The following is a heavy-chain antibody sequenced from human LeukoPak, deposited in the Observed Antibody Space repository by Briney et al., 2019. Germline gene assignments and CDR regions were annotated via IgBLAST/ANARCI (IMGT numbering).Heavy chain of an antibody. Sequence: GGSLRLSCAASGFTFSSYAMHWVRQAPGKGLEWVAVISYDRNYKYYADSVKGRFTISRDNSKNTLYLLMSSLRAEDTAVYYCARSQMGFDYWGQGTLVTVSS. CDR2: ISYDRNYK. J-gene: IGHJ4*02. V-gene: IGHV3-30*04. CDR3: ARSQMGFDY. D-gene: IGHD5-24*01. CDR1: GFTFSSYA.